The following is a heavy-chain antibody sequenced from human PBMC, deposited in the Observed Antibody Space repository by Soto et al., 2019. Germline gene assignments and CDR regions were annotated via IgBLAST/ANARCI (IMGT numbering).Heavy chain of an antibody. CDR2: VSYDGSNI. D-gene: IGHD6-19*01. J-gene: IGHJ4*02. CDR1: GFTFSSYS. CDR3: ARVYSSLDYGIDY. Sequence: GGSLRLSCADSGFTFSSYSMHWVRQAPGKGLEWVAVVSYDGSNIYYADSVKGRFTISRDNSKNTLYLQMNSLKPEDTAVYYCARVYSSLDYGIDYWGQGTLVTVSA. V-gene: IGHV3-30-3*01.